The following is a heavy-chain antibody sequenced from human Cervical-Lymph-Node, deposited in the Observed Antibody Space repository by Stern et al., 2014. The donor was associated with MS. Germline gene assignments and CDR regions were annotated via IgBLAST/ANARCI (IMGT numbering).Heavy chain of an antibody. V-gene: IGHV2-5*02. D-gene: IGHD5-12*01. J-gene: IGHJ4*02. CDR3: ARRHRPQGGFKNSFFDY. Sequence: QVTLKESGPTLLKPTQTLTLTCTFSGFSLTTSGVGVGWIRQPPGKALEWLAVIFWDDAKRGSPSLSSRLTITKDTSKNQVVLTMTNMDPVDTATYYCARRHRPQGGFKNSFFDYWGQGTLVTVSS. CDR1: GFSLTTSGVG. CDR2: IFWDDAK.